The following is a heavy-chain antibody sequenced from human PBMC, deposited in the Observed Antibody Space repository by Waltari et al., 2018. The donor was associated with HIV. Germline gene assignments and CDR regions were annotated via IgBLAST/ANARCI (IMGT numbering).Heavy chain of an antibody. Sequence: QVHLVESGGGVVKSGGSLRLSCSASGFIFRDYYMSWIRQAPGKGLEWLSYISNSGSIMYYGDSVKGRFTISRDNAKKSLYLQMNSLTLDDTAVYYCAREATGGSRFDYWGQGILVTVSS. CDR2: ISNSGSIM. CDR3: AREATGGSRFDY. D-gene: IGHD3-16*01. CDR1: GFIFRDYY. J-gene: IGHJ4*02. V-gene: IGHV3-11*01.